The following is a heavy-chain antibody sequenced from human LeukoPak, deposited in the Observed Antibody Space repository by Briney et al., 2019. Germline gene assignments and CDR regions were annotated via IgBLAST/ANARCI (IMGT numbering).Heavy chain of an antibody. CDR1: GYTFTSYA. Sequence: GASVKVSCKASGYTFTSYAMNWVRQAPGQGLEWMGWINTNTGNPTYAQGFTGRFVFSLDTSVSTAYLQISSLKAEDTAVYYCAREDISGYPAQNWFDPWGQGTLVSVSS. CDR2: INTNTGNP. CDR3: AREDISGYPAQNWFDP. V-gene: IGHV7-4-1*02. J-gene: IGHJ5*02. D-gene: IGHD3-22*01.